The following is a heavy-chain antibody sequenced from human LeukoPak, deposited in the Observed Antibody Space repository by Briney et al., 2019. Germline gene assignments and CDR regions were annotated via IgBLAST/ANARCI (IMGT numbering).Heavy chain of an antibody. V-gene: IGHV3-64*01. J-gene: IGHJ4*02. Sequence: GGSLRLSCAASGFTFSNYPMHWVRQAPGKGLEYVSSITSDGGRTYYANSVKDRFTISRDNSKNTLYLQMGSLRTEDMAVYFCARVAGYSSAWRYDYWGQGTLVTVSS. CDR2: ITSDGGRT. CDR1: GFTFSNYP. CDR3: ARVAGYSSAWRYDY. D-gene: IGHD6-19*01.